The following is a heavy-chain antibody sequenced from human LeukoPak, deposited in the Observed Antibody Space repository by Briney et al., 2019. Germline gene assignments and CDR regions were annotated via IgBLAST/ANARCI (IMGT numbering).Heavy chain of an antibody. CDR2: LSYSGST. CDR3: ARVLAAAAHFDY. J-gene: IGHJ4*02. D-gene: IGHD6-13*01. CDR1: GGSVSNNNCY. V-gene: IGHV4-39*01. Sequence: SETLSLTCTVSGGSVSNNNCYWGWIRQPPGKGLEWIGSLSYSGSTYYNPSLKSRVTISVDTSKNQFSLKVSSVTAADTAVYYCARVLAAAAHFDYWGQETLVTVSS.